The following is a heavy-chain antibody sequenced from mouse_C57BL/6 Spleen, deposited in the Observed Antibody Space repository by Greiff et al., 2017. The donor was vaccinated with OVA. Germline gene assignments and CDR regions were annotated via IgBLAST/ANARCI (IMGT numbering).Heavy chain of an antibody. CDR1: GYAFSSSW. D-gene: IGHD2-4*01. CDR3: ARGGPHYDYSMDY. J-gene: IGHJ4*01. CDR2: IYPGDGDT. Sequence: QVQLQQSGPELVKPGASVKISCKASGYAFSSSWMNWVKQRPGKGLEWIGRIYPGDGDTNYNGKFKGKATLTADKSSSTAYMQLSSLTSEDSAVYFCARGGPHYDYSMDYWGQGTSVTVSS. V-gene: IGHV1-82*01.